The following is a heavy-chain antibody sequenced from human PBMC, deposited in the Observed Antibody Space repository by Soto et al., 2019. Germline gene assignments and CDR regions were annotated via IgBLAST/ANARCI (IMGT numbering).Heavy chain of an antibody. CDR1: GYTFANYN. CDR3: ARARRSMDH. Sequence: QVQLVQSGAEVKKPGASVRVSCKTSGYTFANYNINWVRQAPGQGLEWMGWISGYNGDTKYAQKLQDRVTVTTDTSTGTAYMELRSLRSDDTAMYYCARARRSMDHWGQGTLVTVSS. CDR2: ISGYNGDT. J-gene: IGHJ4*02. V-gene: IGHV1-18*04.